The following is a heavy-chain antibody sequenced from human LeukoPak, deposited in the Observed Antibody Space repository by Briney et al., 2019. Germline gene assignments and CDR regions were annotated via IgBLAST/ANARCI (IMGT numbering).Heavy chain of an antibody. D-gene: IGHD3-22*01. CDR2: IYTSGST. CDR1: GGSISSYY. V-gene: IGHV4-4*07. Sequence: KPSETLSLTCTVSGGSISSYYWSWIRQPAGKGLEWIGRIYTSGSTNYNPSLKSRVTMSVDTSKNQFSLKLSSVTAGDTAVYYCARDRLDSSGYYPFGYWGQGTLVTASS. CDR3: ARDRLDSSGYYPFGY. J-gene: IGHJ4*02.